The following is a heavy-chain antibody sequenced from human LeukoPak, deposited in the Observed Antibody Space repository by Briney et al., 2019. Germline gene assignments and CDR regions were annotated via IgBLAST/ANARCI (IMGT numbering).Heavy chain of an antibody. J-gene: IGHJ4*02. CDR3: ARGGLRYFDWLSQYYFDY. D-gene: IGHD3-9*01. CDR1: EFSVGSNY. V-gene: IGHV3-66*01. CDR2: IYSGGST. Sequence: GGSLRLSCAASEFSVGSNYMTWVRQAPGKGLEWVSLIYSGGSTYYADSVKGRFTISRDNSKNTLYLQMNSLRAEDTAVYYCARGGLRYFDWLSQYYFDYWGQGTLVTVSS.